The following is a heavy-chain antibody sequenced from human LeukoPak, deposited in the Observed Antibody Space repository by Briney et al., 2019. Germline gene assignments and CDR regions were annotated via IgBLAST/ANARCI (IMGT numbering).Heavy chain of an antibody. D-gene: IGHD3-10*01. CDR2: MNPNSGNT. CDR3: ARGGAKYYYGSGSYDY. J-gene: IGHJ4*02. Sequence: ASVKVSCKVSGYTLTELSMHWVRQATGQGLEWMGWMNPNSGNTGYAQKFQGRVTITRNTSISTAYMELSSLRSEDTAVYYCARGGAKYYYGSGSYDYWGQGTLVTVSS. CDR1: GYTLTELS. V-gene: IGHV1-8*03.